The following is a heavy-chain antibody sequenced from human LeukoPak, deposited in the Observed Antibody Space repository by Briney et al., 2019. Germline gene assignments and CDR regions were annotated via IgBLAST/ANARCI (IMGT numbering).Heavy chain of an antibody. J-gene: IGHJ6*03. CDR2: INPNSGGT. CDR1: GYTFTGYY. V-gene: IGHV1-2*02. Sequence: VASVKVSCKASGYTFTGYYMHWVRQAPGQGLEWMGWINPNSGGTNYAQKFQGRVTMTRDTSISTAYMELSRLRSDDTAVYYCARALGLRYYYYYMDVWGKGTTVTVSS. CDR3: ARALGLRYYYYYMDV. D-gene: IGHD7-27*01.